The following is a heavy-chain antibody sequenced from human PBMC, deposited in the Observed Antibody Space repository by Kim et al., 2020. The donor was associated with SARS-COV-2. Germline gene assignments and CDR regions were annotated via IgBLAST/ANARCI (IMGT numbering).Heavy chain of an antibody. V-gene: IGHV3-7*01. J-gene: IGHJ4*02. CDR2: INKDGSGK. Sequence: GGSLRLSCAASGFNINDYWMSWVRQLPGKGLEWVANINKDGSGKYYMDSVKGRITISRDNAKNSLFLQMNNLRAEDTAVYYCVRSIDYWGQGTLVTVSS. CDR3: VRSIDY. CDR1: GFNINDYW.